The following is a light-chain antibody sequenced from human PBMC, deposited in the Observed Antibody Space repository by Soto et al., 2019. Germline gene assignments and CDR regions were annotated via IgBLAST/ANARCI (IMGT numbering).Light chain of an antibody. CDR2: RNN. V-gene: IGLV1-47*01. CDR1: SSNIGSNY. J-gene: IGLJ3*02. Sequence: QAVVTQPPSASGTPGQRVTISCSGSSSNIGSNYVYWYQQLPGTAPKLLIYRNNRRPSGVPDRFSGSKSGTSASLAISGLRSEDEADYYCAAWDNSLSGWVFGGGTKLTVL. CDR3: AAWDNSLSGWV.